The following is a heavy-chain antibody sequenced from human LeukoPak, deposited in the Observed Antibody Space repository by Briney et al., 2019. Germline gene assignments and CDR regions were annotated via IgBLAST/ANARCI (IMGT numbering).Heavy chain of an antibody. V-gene: IGHV4-38-2*02. CDR2: IYHSGST. D-gene: IGHD3-16*01. J-gene: IGHJ6*03. CDR1: GYSISSGYY. Sequence: KPSETLSLTCAVSGYSISSGYYWGWIRQPPGKGLEWIGSIYHSGSTYYNPSLKSRVTISVDTSKNQFSLKLSSVTAADTAVYYCAREGGYYYYYYMDVWGKGTTVTVSS. CDR3: AREGGYYYYYYMDV.